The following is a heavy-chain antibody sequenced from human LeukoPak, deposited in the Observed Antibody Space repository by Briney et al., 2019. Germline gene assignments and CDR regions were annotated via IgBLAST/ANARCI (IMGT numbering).Heavy chain of an antibody. CDR1: GFTFSSYS. CDR2: ISSSSSYI. V-gene: IGHV3-21*01. D-gene: IGHD2-2*02. CDR3: ARVGCSSTSCYKGDYYYYYGMDV. J-gene: IGHJ6*02. Sequence: GGSLRLSCAASGFTFSSYSMNWVGQAPGKGLEWVSSISSSSSYIYYADSVKGRFTISRDNAKNSLYLQMNSLRAEDTAVYYCARVGCSSTSCYKGDYYYYYGMDVWGQGTTVTVSS.